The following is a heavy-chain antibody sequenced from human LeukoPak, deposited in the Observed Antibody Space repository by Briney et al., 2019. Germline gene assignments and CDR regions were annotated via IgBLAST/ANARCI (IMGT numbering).Heavy chain of an antibody. CDR1: GFTFSSYA. CDR3: ARFYDILTGYYNSAFDI. D-gene: IGHD3-9*01. CDR2: ISGSGGST. V-gene: IGHV3-23*01. Sequence: GGSLRLSCAASGFTFSSYAMSWVRQAPGKGLEWVSAISGSGGSTYYADSVKGRFTISRDNSKNTLYLQMNSLRAEDTAVYYCARFYDILTGYYNSAFDIWGQGTMVTVSS. J-gene: IGHJ3*02.